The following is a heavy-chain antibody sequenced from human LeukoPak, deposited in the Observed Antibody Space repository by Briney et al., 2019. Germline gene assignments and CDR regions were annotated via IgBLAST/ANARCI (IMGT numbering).Heavy chain of an antibody. Sequence: SETLSLTCTVSGGSISSYYWSWIRQPAGKGLEWIGRIYTSGSTNYNPSLKSRVTMSVDTSKNQFSLKLSSVTAADTAVYYCARGYLGYCSGGSCYATGGAFDIWGQGTMVTVSS. CDR2: IYTSGST. CDR1: GGSISSYY. J-gene: IGHJ3*02. D-gene: IGHD2-15*01. V-gene: IGHV4-4*07. CDR3: ARGYLGYCSGGSCYATGGAFDI.